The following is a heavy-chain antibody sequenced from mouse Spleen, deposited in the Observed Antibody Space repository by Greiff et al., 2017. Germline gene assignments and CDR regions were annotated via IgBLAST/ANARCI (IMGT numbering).Heavy chain of an antibody. CDR1: GYTFTDYY. CDR2: INPYNGGT. D-gene: IGHD2-3*01. V-gene: IGHV1-19*01. Sequence: EVQLQQSGPVLVKPGASVKMSCKASGYTFTDYYMNWVKQSHGKSLEWIGVINPYNGGTSYNQKFKGKATLTVDKSSSTAYMELNSLTSEDSAVYYCARPMMVTTWFAYWGQGTLVTVSA. CDR3: ARPMMVTTWFAY. J-gene: IGHJ3*01.